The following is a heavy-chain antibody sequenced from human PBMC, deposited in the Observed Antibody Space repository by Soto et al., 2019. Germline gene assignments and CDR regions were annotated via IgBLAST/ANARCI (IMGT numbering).Heavy chain of an antibody. J-gene: IGHJ6*02. CDR2: INHSGST. D-gene: IGHD2-21*01. Sequence: TSETLSLTCAVYGGSFSGYYWSWIRQPPGKGLEWIGEINHSGSTNYNPSLKSRVTISVDTSKNQFSLKLSSVTAADTAVYYCARLLPTAQHYYYGMDVWGQGTTVTVSS. CDR1: GGSFSGYY. V-gene: IGHV4-34*01. CDR3: ARLLPTAQHYYYGMDV.